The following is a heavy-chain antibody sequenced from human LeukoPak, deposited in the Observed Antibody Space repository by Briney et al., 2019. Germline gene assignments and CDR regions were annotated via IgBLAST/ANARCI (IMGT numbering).Heavy chain of an antibody. CDR3: AKETVVVVAATPDAFDI. D-gene: IGHD2-15*01. Sequence: GGSLRLSCAASGFTFSSYAMSWVRQAPGKGLEWVSGISGSGGSTHYADSVKDRFTISRDNSKNTLYLQMNSLRTEDTAVYYCAKETVVVVAATPDAFDIWGQGTMVTVSS. J-gene: IGHJ3*02. CDR2: ISGSGGST. CDR1: GFTFSSYA. V-gene: IGHV3-23*01.